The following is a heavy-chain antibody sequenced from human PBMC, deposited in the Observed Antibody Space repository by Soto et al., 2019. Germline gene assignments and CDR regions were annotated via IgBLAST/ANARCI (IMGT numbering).Heavy chain of an antibody. CDR2: LYVGNGDT. Sequence: QIQLVQSGAEVNKPAASVKISCKASGYTFTSYPMHWVRQAPGQGLGWMGRLYVGNGDTDYSQKFQVIITMTRDTSARTAHMGLSSLGSEDMAVYYCAGEGDVCGCRCWNYSWFDPWGQGTTVFVSS. CDR1: GYTFTSYP. J-gene: IGHJ5*02. CDR3: AGEGDVCGCRCWNYSWFDP. D-gene: IGHD2-15*01. V-gene: IGHV1-3*01.